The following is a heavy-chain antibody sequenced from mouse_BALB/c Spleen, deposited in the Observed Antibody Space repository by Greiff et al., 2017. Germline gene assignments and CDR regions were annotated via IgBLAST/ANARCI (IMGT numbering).Heavy chain of an antibody. CDR2: IYPGNSDT. CDR1: GYTFTSYW. Sequence: VQLQQSGTVLARPGASVKMSCKASGYTFTSYWMHWVKQRPGQGLEWIGAIYPGNSDTSYNQKFKGKAKLTAVTSASTAYMELSSLTNEDSAVYYSASTRTARATDYFDYWGQGTMLTVS. J-gene: IGHJ2*01. D-gene: IGHD3-2*01. V-gene: IGHV1-5*01. CDR3: ASTRTARATDYFDY.